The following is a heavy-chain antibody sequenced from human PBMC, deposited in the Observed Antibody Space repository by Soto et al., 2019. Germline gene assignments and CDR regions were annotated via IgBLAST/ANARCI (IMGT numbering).Heavy chain of an antibody. V-gene: IGHV4-30-2*01. CDR1: GGSISSGGYS. CDR3: ARVPGP. J-gene: IGHJ5*02. CDR2: IYHSGST. D-gene: IGHD7-27*01. Sequence: QLQLQESGSGLVKPSQTLSLTCDVSGGSISSGGYSWSWIRQPPGKGLEWIVYIYHSGSTYYNPFLMSLVTISVDMSKNQFSLKLSSVTAAATAVYYCARVPGPWGQVTRVTVSS.